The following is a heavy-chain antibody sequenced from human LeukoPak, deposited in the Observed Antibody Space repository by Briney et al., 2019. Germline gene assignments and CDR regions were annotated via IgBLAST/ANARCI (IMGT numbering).Heavy chain of an antibody. CDR2: IYPGDSDT. Sequence: GESLKISCKGSGYSFSSYWIAWVRQMPGKGLEWMGIIYPGDSDTTYSPSFQGQVTISADRSISTAYLQWSSLKASDTAMYFCARRRSSTLIDYWGQGTLVTVSS. J-gene: IGHJ4*02. V-gene: IGHV5-51*01. D-gene: IGHD3-10*01. CDR3: ARRRSSTLIDY. CDR1: GYSFSSYW.